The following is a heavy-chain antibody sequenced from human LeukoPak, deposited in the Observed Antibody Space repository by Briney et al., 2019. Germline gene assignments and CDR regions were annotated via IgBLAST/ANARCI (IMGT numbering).Heavy chain of an antibody. CDR1: GFTFSSYG. J-gene: IGHJ4*02. Sequence: GGSLRLSCGASGFTFSSYGMHWVRQTPGKGLEWLGLMKSKPDGETTIYAAPVKDRFTISRDDSTSTLYLQMNSLKTEDTGVYYCVTDLTTYWGQGTLVTVSS. D-gene: IGHD3-9*01. CDR2: MKSKPDGETT. V-gene: IGHV3-15*01. CDR3: VTDLTTY.